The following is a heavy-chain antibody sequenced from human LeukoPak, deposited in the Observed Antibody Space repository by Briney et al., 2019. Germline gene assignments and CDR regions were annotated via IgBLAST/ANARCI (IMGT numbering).Heavy chain of an antibody. CDR2: IYSGGST. D-gene: IGHD3-3*01. CDR1: GFTVSSNY. V-gene: IGHV3-53*01. Sequence: GGSLRLSCAASGFTVSSNYMSWVRQAPGKGLEWVSVIYSGGSTYYADSVKGRFTISRDNSKNTLYLQMNSLRAEDTAVYYCAKDDYDFYSPLDYWGQGTLVTVSS. J-gene: IGHJ4*02. CDR3: AKDDYDFYSPLDY.